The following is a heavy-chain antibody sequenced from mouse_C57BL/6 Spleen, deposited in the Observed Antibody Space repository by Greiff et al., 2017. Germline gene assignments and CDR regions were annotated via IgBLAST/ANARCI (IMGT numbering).Heavy chain of an antibody. Sequence: VQLQQPGAELVKPGASVKLSCKASGYTFTSYWMQWVKQRPGQGLAWIGEIDPSDSYTNYNQKFKGKATLTVDTSSSTAYMQLSSLTSEDSAVYYCAREGKMDYWGQGTSVTVSS. J-gene: IGHJ4*01. CDR2: IDPSDSYT. V-gene: IGHV1-50*01. CDR3: AREGKMDY. CDR1: GYTFTSYW.